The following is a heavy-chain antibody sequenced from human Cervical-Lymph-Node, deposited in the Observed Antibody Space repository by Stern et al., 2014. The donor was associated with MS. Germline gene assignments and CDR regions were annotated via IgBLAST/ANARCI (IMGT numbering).Heavy chain of an antibody. J-gene: IGHJ6*02. Sequence: ESGPTLVKPTQTLTLTCTFSGFSLFTSGVGVGWIRQPPGKALEWLALIYLDGDKRYSPSLRSRLTITKDTSKNQVVLTMTNMDPVDTATYYCTHTRWSGYSLYYYYGMDVWGQGTTVTVSS. D-gene: IGHD3-3*01. CDR1: GFSLFTSGVG. CDR3: THTRWSGYSLYYYYGMDV. V-gene: IGHV2-5*02. CDR2: IYLDGDK.